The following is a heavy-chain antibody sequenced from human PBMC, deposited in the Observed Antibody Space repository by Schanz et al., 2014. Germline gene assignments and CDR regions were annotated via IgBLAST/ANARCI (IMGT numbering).Heavy chain of an antibody. Sequence: EVQLVESGGGLVQPGGSLRLSCAASGFTFSDHYMDWVRQAPGKGLEWVGRVRNKNNRYTTEYAASVKGRFTISRDDSKNSLYLQMNSLKAEDTAMYYCARRAGCGRFGCPFDSWGQGTLVTVSS. D-gene: IGHD2-21*01. CDR3: ARRAGCGRFGCPFDS. V-gene: IGHV3-72*01. CDR2: VRNKNNRYTT. J-gene: IGHJ4*02. CDR1: GFTFSDHY.